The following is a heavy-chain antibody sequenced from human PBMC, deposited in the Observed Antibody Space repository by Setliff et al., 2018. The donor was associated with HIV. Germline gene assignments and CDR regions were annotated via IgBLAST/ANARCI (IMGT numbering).Heavy chain of an antibody. CDR1: GGSFSGYY. CDR3: ASLNYYDSSGYYPH. D-gene: IGHD3-22*01. Sequence: PSETLSLTCTVSGGSFSGYYWSWIRQPPGKGLEWIGYIYYSGSTYYNPSLKSRVTISVDTSKNQFSLKLSSVTAADTAVYYCASLNYYDSSGYYPHWGQGTLVTVSS. CDR2: IYYSGST. V-gene: IGHV4-30-4*08. J-gene: IGHJ4*02.